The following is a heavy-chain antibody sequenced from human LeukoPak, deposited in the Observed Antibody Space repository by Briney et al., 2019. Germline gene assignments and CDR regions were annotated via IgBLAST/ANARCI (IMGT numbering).Heavy chain of an antibody. Sequence: AETLALTCTVSGGSISNYYGSWIRQPPGKGLEGIGQIYYRGSTNYNPSLKSRVSISVDPSKNQFSLRLSSVTAADTAVYYCARVAPELEARYYYYMDVWGKGTTVPVSS. D-gene: IGHD3-16*02. V-gene: IGHV4-59*01. CDR3: ARVAPELEARYYYYMDV. CDR1: GGSISNYY. CDR2: IYYRGST. J-gene: IGHJ6*03.